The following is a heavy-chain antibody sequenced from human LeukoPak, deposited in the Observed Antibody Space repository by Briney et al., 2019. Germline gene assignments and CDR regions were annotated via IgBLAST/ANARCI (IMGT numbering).Heavy chain of an antibody. CDR2: IYYSGST. D-gene: IGHD3-10*01. V-gene: IGHV4-59*01. Sequence: SETLSLTCTVSGGSISSYYWSWIRQPPGKGLEWIGYIYYSGSTNYNPSLKSRVTISVDTSKNQFSLKLSSVTAADTAVYYCAREPMVRGVISSYGMDVWGQGTTVTVSS. CDR3: AREPMVRGVISSYGMDV. CDR1: GGSISSYY. J-gene: IGHJ6*02.